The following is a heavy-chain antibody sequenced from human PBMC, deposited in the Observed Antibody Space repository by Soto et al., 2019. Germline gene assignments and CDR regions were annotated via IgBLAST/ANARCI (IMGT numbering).Heavy chain of an antibody. D-gene: IGHD6-19*01. J-gene: IGHJ5*02. V-gene: IGHV4-4*02. CDR3: ARAIAVAVDWFDP. Sequence: QVQLQESGPGLVKPSGTLSLTCAVSGGSISSSNWWSWVRQPPGKGLEWIGEIYHSGSTNYNPSLKSRVTISVDTSKDQFSLKVSSVTAADTAVYYCARAIAVAVDWFDPWGQGTLVTVSS. CDR2: IYHSGST. CDR1: GGSISSSNW.